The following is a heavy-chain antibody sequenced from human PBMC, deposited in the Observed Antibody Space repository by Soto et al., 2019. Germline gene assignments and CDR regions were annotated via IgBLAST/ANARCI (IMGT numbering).Heavy chain of an antibody. Sequence: PSETLSLTCAVYGGSFSGYYWTWIRQPPGTGLEWIGEINHSGSTNYNPSLKSRVTISADTSKNQFSLKLTSVTAADTAVYYCARDKITGLFDYWGQGTLVTVSS. V-gene: IGHV4-34*01. CDR1: GGSFSGYY. D-gene: IGHD2-8*02. CDR2: INHSGST. J-gene: IGHJ4*02. CDR3: ARDKITGLFDY.